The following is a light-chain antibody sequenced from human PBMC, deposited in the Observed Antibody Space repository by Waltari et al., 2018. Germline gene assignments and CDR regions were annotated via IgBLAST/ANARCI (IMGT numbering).Light chain of an antibody. CDR3: QKYGSLPAT. J-gene: IGKJ1*01. V-gene: IGKV3-20*01. CDR2: DAS. CDR1: NISSGF. Sequence: SCRARNISSGFIACHQQEPDQAPSLIIYDASIRATGTPDRFSGSWSGTDFSLTISRLAPEDITVYYCQKYGSLPATFGQGTKVEIK.